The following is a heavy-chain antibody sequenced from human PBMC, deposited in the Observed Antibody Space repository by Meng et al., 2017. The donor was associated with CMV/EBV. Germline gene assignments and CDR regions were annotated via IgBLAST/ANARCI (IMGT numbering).Heavy chain of an antibody. Sequence: SFAVYGWSFSGYYWSWIRQPPGKGLEWIGEINHSGSTNYNPSLKSRVTISVDTSKNQFSLKLSSVTAADTAVYYCARGSYRNYRSSYNHYGMDVWGQGTTVTVSS. J-gene: IGHJ6*02. D-gene: IGHD4-11*01. CDR3: ARGSYRNYRSSYNHYGMDV. CDR1: GWSFSGYY. V-gene: IGHV4-34*01. CDR2: INHSGST.